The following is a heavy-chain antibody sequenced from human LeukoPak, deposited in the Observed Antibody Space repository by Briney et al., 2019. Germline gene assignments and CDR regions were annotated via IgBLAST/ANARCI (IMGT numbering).Heavy chain of an antibody. D-gene: IGHD4-17*01. Sequence: PGGSLRLSCAASGFTFNNHGMHWVRQAPGKGLEWVAVVWYDGSNKYYADSVKGRFTISRDNSKNTLYLQMNSLRAEDTAVYYCAKGGATVIDYWGQGTLVTVSS. J-gene: IGHJ4*02. CDR1: GFTFNNHG. V-gene: IGHV3-33*06. CDR3: AKGGATVIDY. CDR2: VWYDGSNK.